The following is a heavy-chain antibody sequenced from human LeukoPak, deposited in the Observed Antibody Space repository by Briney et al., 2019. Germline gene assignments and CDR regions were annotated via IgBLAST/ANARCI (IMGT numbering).Heavy chain of an antibody. J-gene: IGHJ5*02. CDR3: ARGLIRLSWFDP. CDR2: INHSGST. Sequence: KASETLSLTCAVYGGSFSGYYWSWIRQPPGKGLEWIGEINHSGSTNYNPSLKSRVTISVDTSKNQFSLKLSSVTAADTAVYYCARGLIRLSWFDPWGQGTLVTVSS. V-gene: IGHV4-34*01. D-gene: IGHD2-8*01. CDR1: GGSFSGYY.